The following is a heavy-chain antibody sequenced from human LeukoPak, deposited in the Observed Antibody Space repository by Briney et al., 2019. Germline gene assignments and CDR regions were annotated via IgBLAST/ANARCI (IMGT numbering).Heavy chain of an antibody. CDR2: IYTSGTT. J-gene: IGHJ6*03. D-gene: IGHD6-6*01. CDR3: ARWSGSVTARNYYYYMDA. Sequence: PSETLSLTCTVSGGSVRRGNYYWTWIRQPAGSGLEWIGRIYTSGTTDYNPSLRTRVTISADASRNQFSLNLSSVTAADTAVYYCARWSGSVTARNYYYYMDAWGEGTTVTVSS. V-gene: IGHV4-61*02. CDR1: GGSVRRGNYY.